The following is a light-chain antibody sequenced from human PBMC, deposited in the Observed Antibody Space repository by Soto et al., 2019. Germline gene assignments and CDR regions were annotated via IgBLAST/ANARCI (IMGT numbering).Light chain of an antibody. CDR1: SSDIGSYNY. J-gene: IGLJ3*02. Sequence: QSALTQPASLSGSPGQSITISCTGTSSDIGSYNYVSWYQQHPGKAPKLMIFDVSYRPSGISDRFSGSKSGNTASLTISGLQPGEEADYYCSSYGASSPLFAGGTKLPVL. CDR3: SSYGASSPL. V-gene: IGLV2-14*03. CDR2: DVS.